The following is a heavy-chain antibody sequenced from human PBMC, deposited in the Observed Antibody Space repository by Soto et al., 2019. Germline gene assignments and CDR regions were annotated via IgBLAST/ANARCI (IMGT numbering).Heavy chain of an antibody. Sequence: VQLQQWGAGLLKPSETLSLTCAVYGESLNYFYWSWIRQAPGKGLEWIGEVYSDGTTNYNPSVKGRAASSVLASSSQFSLRLTSVTAADTALYYFARGEWADRFAHWGQGPLFTVSS. D-gene: IGHD1-26*01. CDR3: ARGEWADRFAH. CDR2: VYSDGTT. J-gene: IGHJ5*02. CDR1: GESLNYFY. V-gene: IGHV4-34*01.